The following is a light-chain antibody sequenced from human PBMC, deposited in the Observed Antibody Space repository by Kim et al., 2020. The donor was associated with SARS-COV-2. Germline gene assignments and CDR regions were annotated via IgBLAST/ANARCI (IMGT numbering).Light chain of an antibody. CDR1: QSISSW. CDR3: QQYKSLYT. J-gene: IGKJ2*01. CDR2: KAS. Sequence: DIQMTQSPSTLSASVGDRVTITCRASQSISSWLAWYQQKTGKAPKLLIYKASSLESGVPSRFSGSGSGTEFTLTISSLQPDDFATYYCQQYKSLYTFGQGTKLEI. V-gene: IGKV1-5*03.